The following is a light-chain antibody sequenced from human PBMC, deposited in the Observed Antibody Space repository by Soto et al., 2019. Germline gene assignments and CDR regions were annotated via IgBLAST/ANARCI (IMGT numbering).Light chain of an antibody. CDR1: SSDVGSYNL. CDR3: CSYAGSSTVV. CDR2: EVS. Sequence: SVLTQPASVSGSPGQSITLSCTGTSSDVGSYNLVSWYQQHPGKAPKLMIYEVSKRPSGVSNRFSGSKSGNTASLTISGLQAEDEADYYCCSYAGSSTVVFGGGTKLTVL. J-gene: IGLJ2*01. V-gene: IGLV2-23*02.